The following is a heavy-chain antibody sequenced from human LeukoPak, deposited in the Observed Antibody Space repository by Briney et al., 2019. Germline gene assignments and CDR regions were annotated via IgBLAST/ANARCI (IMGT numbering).Heavy chain of an antibody. V-gene: IGHV5-51*01. J-gene: IGHJ2*01. D-gene: IGHD2-2*01. Sequence: GESLKISCKGSGYSFTSYWIGWVRQMPGKGLEWMGFIYPVDSDTRYSPSCQGQVTISADKSISTAYLQWSSLKASDTAMYYCARHAPQYCSSTSCYFGWYFDLWGRGTLVTVSS. CDR1: GYSFTSYW. CDR2: IYPVDSDT. CDR3: ARHAPQYCSSTSCYFGWYFDL.